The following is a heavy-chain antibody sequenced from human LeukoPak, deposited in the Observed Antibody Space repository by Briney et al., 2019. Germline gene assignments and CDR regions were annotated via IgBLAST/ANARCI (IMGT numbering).Heavy chain of an antibody. Sequence: SETLSLTCAVYGGSFSGYYWSWIRQPPGKGLEWIGSIYYSGSTYYNPSLKSRVTISVDTSKNQFSLKLSSVTAADTAVYYCARVERKRFDYWGQGTLVTVSS. CDR2: IYYSGST. CDR1: GGSFSGYY. D-gene: IGHD1-14*01. V-gene: IGHV4-34*01. CDR3: ARVERKRFDY. J-gene: IGHJ4*02.